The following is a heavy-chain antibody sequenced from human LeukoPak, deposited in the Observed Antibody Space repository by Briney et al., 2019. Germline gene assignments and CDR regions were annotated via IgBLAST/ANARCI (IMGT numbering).Heavy chain of an antibody. CDR3: ASAHSGTYPY. CDR2: IYYSGST. D-gene: IGHD1-26*01. V-gene: IGHV4-59*01. CDR1: GGSISSYY. J-gene: IGHJ4*02. Sequence: SSETLSLTCTVSGGSISSYYWSWIRQPPGKGLEWIGYIYYSGSTNYNPSLKSRVTISVDTSKNQFSLKLNSVTAADTAVYYCASAHSGTYPYWGQGTLGTVSS.